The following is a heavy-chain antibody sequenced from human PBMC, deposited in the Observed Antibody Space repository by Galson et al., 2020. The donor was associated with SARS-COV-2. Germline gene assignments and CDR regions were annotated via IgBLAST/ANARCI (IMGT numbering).Heavy chain of an antibody. V-gene: IGHV3-9*01. CDR1: GFTFDDYA. CDR3: AKEVSSSWFRPLFDY. J-gene: IGHJ4*02. CDR2: ISWNSGSI. D-gene: IGHD6-13*01. Sequence: GGSLRLSCAASGFTFDDYAMHWVRQAPGKGLEWVSGISWNSGSIGYADSVKGRFTISRDNAKNSLYLQMNSLRAEDTALYYCAKEVSSSWFRPLFDYWGQGTLVTVSS.